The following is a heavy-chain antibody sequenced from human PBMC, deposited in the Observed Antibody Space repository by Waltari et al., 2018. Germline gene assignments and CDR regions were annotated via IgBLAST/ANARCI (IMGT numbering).Heavy chain of an antibody. J-gene: IGHJ4*02. CDR3: ARPYSSGWYINFDY. D-gene: IGHD6-19*01. Sequence: EVQLVESGGGLVQPGGSLRLSCTASGFTFSSYSMVWVRQAPGKGREWVATIKQDGSGSYYVDAVKGRFTFSRDNAKNSLYLQMNSLRAEDTAVYYCARPYSSGWYINFDYWGQGTLVTVSS. CDR1: GFTFSSYS. V-gene: IGHV3-7*01. CDR2: IKQDGSGS.